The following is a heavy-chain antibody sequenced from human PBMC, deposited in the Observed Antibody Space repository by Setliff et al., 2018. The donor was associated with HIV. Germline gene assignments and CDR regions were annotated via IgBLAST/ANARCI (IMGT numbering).Heavy chain of an antibody. CDR1: GYSFSNYY. D-gene: IGHD3-22*01. J-gene: IGHJ6*03. Sequence: GESLKISCKGSGYSFSNYYIGWVRQMPGKGLECMGVIYPGDFDTRYSPSFQGQVTISADKSISTAYLQWSSLKASDTAIYYCVRLFKGGRHYYDSSGYLSCMDVWGKGTSVTVSS. CDR2: IYPGDFDT. CDR3: VRLFKGGRHYYDSSGYLSCMDV. V-gene: IGHV5-51*01.